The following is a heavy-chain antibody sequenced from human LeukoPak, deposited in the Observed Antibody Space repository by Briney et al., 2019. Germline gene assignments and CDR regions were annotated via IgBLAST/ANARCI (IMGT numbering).Heavy chain of an antibody. Sequence: GGSLRLSCAASGFTFSDYYMSWIRQAPGKGLEWEANMKEDGNEKCYVDSVKGRFTISRDNAKNSLYLQMNSLRAEDTAVYYCVKDRLRFSYWGQGTLVTVSS. J-gene: IGHJ4*02. V-gene: IGHV3-7*03. CDR1: GFTFSDYY. CDR3: VKDRLRFSY. D-gene: IGHD3-16*01. CDR2: MKEDGNEK.